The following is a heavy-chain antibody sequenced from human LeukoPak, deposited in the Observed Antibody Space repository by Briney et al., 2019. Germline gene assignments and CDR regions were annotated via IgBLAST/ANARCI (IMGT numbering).Heavy chain of an antibody. J-gene: IGHJ5*02. Sequence: GGSLGLSCAASGFTFSSYGMHWVRQAPGKGLEWVAFIRYDGSNKYYADSVKGRFTISRDNSKNTLYLQMNSLRAEDTAVYYCAKDPGSGYAIDPWGQGTLVTVSS. CDR2: IRYDGSNK. V-gene: IGHV3-30*02. CDR3: AKDPGSGYAIDP. D-gene: IGHD5-12*01. CDR1: GFTFSSYG.